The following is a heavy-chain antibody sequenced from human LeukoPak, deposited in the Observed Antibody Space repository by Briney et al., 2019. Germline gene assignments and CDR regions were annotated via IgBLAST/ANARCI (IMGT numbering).Heavy chain of an antibody. J-gene: IGHJ4*02. CDR2: IKQDGSEK. CDR1: GFTFSSYA. Sequence: GGSLRLSCAASGFTFSSYAMNWVRQAPGKGLEWVANIKQDGSEKYYVDSVKGRFTISRDNAKNSLYLQMNSLRAEDTAVYYCARGLYSYGYSFDFWGLGTLVTVSS. D-gene: IGHD5-18*01. CDR3: ARGLYSYGYSFDF. V-gene: IGHV3-7*01.